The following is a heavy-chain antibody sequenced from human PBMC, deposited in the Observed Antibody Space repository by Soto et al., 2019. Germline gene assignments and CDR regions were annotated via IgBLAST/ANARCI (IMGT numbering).Heavy chain of an antibody. Sequence: GGSPRLSCAASGFTFSSYGMHWVRQAPGKGLEWVAVISYDGSNKYYADSVKGRFTISRDNSKNTLYLQMNSLRAEDTAVYYCASLGPDYWGQGTLVTVSS. CDR3: ASLGPDY. J-gene: IGHJ4*02. CDR2: ISYDGSNK. V-gene: IGHV3-30*03. D-gene: IGHD1-26*01. CDR1: GFTFSSYG.